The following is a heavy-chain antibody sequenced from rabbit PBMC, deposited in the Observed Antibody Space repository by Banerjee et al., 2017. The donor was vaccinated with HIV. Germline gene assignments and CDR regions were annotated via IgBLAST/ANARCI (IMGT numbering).Heavy chain of an antibody. CDR1: GLDFSSSYW. V-gene: IGHV1S40*01. CDR2: IAADSSGST. D-gene: IGHD4-1*01. Sequence: QSLEESGGDLVKPGASLTLTCTASGLDFSSSYWICWVRQAPGKGLEWIACIAADSSGSTYYASWAKGRFTISRDNAQNTVSLQLNSLTAADTATYFCARSRGSGWGYATALNLWGQGTLVTVS. J-gene: IGHJ4*01. CDR3: ARSRGSGWGYATALNL.